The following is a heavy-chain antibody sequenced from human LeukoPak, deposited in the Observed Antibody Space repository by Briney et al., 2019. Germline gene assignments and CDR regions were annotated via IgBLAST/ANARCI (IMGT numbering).Heavy chain of an antibody. Sequence: HAGRSLRLSCVASGFTFEDYAMHWVRQAPGKGLEWVSTISWNSGSIGYADSVKGRFTISRDNARNSLFLQMNSLRAEDMALYYCARGPLGYWYFDLWGRGTLVTVSS. CDR3: ARGPLGYWYFDL. J-gene: IGHJ2*01. D-gene: IGHD7-27*01. CDR1: GFTFEDYA. V-gene: IGHV3-9*03. CDR2: ISWNSGSI.